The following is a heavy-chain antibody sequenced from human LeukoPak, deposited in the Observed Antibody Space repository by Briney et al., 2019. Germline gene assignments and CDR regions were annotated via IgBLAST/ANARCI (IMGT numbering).Heavy chain of an antibody. J-gene: IGHJ4*02. CDR1: GFTVTSNY. CDR3: ARDYGGSSPLGY. Sequence: GGSLRLSCEASGFTVTSNYMSWVRQAPGKGLEWVSVIYSGGSTYYADSVKGRFTISRDNAKNSLYLQMNSLRAEDTAVYYCARDYGGSSPLGYWGQGTLVTVSS. D-gene: IGHD4-23*01. CDR2: IYSGGST. V-gene: IGHV3-53*01.